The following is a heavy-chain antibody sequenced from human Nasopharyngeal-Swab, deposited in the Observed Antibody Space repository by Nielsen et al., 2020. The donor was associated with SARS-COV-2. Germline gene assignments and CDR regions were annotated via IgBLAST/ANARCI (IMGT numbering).Heavy chain of an antibody. CDR3: ARAGIAAAGLDY. J-gene: IGHJ4*02. CDR1: GCSISSYY. V-gene: IGHV4-59*01. CDR2: IYYSGST. Sequence: SETLSLTCTVSGCSISSYYWSWIRQPPGKGLEWIGYIYYSGSTNYNPSLKSRVTISVDTSKNQFSLKLSSVTAADTAVYYCARAGIAAAGLDYWGQGTLVTVSS. D-gene: IGHD6-13*01.